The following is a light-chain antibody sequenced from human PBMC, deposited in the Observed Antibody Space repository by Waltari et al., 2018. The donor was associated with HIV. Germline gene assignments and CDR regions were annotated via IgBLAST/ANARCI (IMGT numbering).Light chain of an antibody. CDR3: CSYAGSDVV. V-gene: IGLV2-8*01. CDR2: EVT. CDR1: SSDVGVYNY. Sequence: QSAPTPPPSASGSPGQSVTLPCTGTSSDVGVYNYISWYQQHPGKAPKLMIFEVTKRPSGVPDRFSGSKSGNTASLTVSGLQAEDEAVYYCCSYAGSDVVFGGGTKLTVL. J-gene: IGLJ2*01.